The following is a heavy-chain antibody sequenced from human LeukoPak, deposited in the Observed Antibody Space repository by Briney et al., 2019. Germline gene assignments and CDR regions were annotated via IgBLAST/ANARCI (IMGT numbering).Heavy chain of an antibody. CDR1: GHSISSGYY. Sequence: SETLSLTCTVSGHSISSGYYWGWIRQSPGKGLEWIGSVHHSGSTYYNPSLKSRVTISVDTSKNQLSLKLSSVTAADTAVYYCARISAWSGSYYPYYFDYWGQGTLVTVSS. J-gene: IGHJ4*02. D-gene: IGHD1-26*01. CDR2: VHHSGST. V-gene: IGHV4-38-2*02. CDR3: ARISAWSGSYYPYYFDY.